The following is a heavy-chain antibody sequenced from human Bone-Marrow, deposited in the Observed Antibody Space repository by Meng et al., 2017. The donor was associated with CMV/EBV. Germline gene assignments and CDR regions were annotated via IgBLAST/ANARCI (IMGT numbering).Heavy chain of an antibody. V-gene: IGHV4-4*02. D-gene: IGHD2-15*01. J-gene: IGHJ4*02. CDR1: GGSISSTNW. Sequence: SETLSLTCAISGGSISSTNWWSWVRQPPGKGLEWTGEIYQSGTTNYNPSLKSRVTMSIDRSKNQFSLKLTSVTAADTAIYSCAGGSSSQGFVYWGRGTLVTVSS. CDR3: AGGSSSQGFVY. CDR2: IYQSGTT.